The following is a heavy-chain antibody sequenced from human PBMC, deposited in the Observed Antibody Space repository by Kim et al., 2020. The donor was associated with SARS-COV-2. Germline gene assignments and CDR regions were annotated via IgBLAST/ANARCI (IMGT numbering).Heavy chain of an antibody. V-gene: IGHV3-9*01. CDR2: ISWNSGSI. J-gene: IGHJ4*02. CDR1: GFTFDDYA. D-gene: IGHD3-10*01. CDR3: AKGRLWDQTDYFDY. Sequence: GGSLRLSCAASGFTFDDYAMHWVRQAPGKGLEWVSGISWNSGSIGYADSVKGRFTISRDNAKNSLYLQMNSLRAEDTALYYCAKGRLWDQTDYFDYWGQGTLVTVSS.